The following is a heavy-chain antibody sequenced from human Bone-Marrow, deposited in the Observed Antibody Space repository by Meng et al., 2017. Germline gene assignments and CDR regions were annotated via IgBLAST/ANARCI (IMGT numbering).Heavy chain of an antibody. CDR2: ISSSSSYI. CDR1: GFTFSSYS. J-gene: IGHJ4*02. CDR3: ARAFWGDDFVVRTD. D-gene: IGHD2-15*01. V-gene: IGHV3-21*01. Sequence: GGSLRLSCAASGFTFSSYSMNWVRQAPGKGLEWVSSISSSSSYIYYADSVKGRFTISRDNAKNSLYLQMNSLRAEDTAVYYCARAFWGDDFVVRTDWGQGTLVTVSS.